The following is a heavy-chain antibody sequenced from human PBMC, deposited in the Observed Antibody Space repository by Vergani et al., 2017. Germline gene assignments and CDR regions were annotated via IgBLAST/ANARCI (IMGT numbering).Heavy chain of an antibody. D-gene: IGHD6-6*01. Sequence: QVQLQESGPGLVKPSETLSLTCTVSGGSISSYYWSWIRQPPGKGLEWIGYIYYSGSTNYNPSLKSRVTISVDTSKNQFSLKLSSVTAADTAVYYWARSSIAARSGYYYYYMDVWGKGTTVTVSS. CDR1: GGSISSYY. V-gene: IGHV4-59*01. J-gene: IGHJ6*03. CDR3: ARSSIAARSGYYYYYMDV. CDR2: IYYSGST.